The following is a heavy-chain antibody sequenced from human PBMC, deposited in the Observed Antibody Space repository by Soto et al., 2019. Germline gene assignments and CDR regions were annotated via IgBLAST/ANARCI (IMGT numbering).Heavy chain of an antibody. CDR1: GGSISSYY. CDR3: ARTLLRYFDWFDPSTDEDYYYGMDV. CDR2: IYYSGST. D-gene: IGHD3-9*01. J-gene: IGHJ6*02. V-gene: IGHV4-59*01. Sequence: PSETLSLTCTVSGGSISSYYWSWIRQPPGKGLEWIGYIYYSGSTNYNPSLKSRVTISVDTSKNQFSLKLSSVTAADTAVYYCARTLLRYFDWFDPSTDEDYYYGMDVWGQGTTVTVSS.